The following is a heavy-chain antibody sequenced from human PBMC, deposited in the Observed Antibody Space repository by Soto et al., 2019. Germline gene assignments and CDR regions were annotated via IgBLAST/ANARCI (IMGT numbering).Heavy chain of an antibody. D-gene: IGHD1-1*01. Sequence: LRLSCAASGFTFSDHYMSWVRQAPGKGLEWLSYISTSGSTTYYADSVKGRFTISRDNAQNSLYLQVDSLRSEDTAVYYCARDAGGRTTSFDHWGQGTPVTVSS. J-gene: IGHJ4*02. CDR2: ISTSGSTT. CDR3: ARDAGGRTTSFDH. V-gene: IGHV3-11*01. CDR1: GFTFSDHY.